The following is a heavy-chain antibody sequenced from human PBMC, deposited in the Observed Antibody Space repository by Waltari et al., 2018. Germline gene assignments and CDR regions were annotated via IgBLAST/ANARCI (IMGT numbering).Heavy chain of an antibody. CDR2: IYPGDSDT. Sequence: EVQLVQSGAEVKKPGESLKISCKGSGYSFTSYWICWVRQMPGKGLEWMGIIYPGDSDTRYSPSFQGQVTISADKSISTAYLQWSSLKASDTAMYYCARRAYSSSSYYYYYMDVWGKGTTVTVSS. D-gene: IGHD6-6*01. V-gene: IGHV5-51*01. CDR3: ARRAYSSSSYYYYYMDV. CDR1: GYSFTSYW. J-gene: IGHJ6*03.